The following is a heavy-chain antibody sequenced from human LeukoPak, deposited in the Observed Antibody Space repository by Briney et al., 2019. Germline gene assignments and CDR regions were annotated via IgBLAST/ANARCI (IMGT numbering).Heavy chain of an antibody. V-gene: IGHV1-2*02. Sequence: ASVKVSCKASGYTFTGYYMHWVRQAPGQGLEWMGWINPNSGGTNYAQKFQGRVTMTWDTSISTAYMELSRLRSDDTAVYYCARAPIYYYDSSGYYYFDYWGQGTLVTVSS. D-gene: IGHD3-22*01. J-gene: IGHJ4*02. CDR2: INPNSGGT. CDR3: ARAPIYYYDSSGYYYFDY. CDR1: GYTFTGYY.